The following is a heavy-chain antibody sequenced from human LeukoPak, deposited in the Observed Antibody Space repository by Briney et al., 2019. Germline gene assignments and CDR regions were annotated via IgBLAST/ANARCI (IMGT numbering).Heavy chain of an antibody. D-gene: IGHD2-2*01. Sequence: SETLSLTCTVSGYSISSGYYWGWIRQPPGKGLEWIGSIYHSGSTYYNPSLKSRVTISVDTSKNQFSLKLSSVTAADTAVYYCASSTSFDDYWGQGTLVTVSS. CDR2: IYHSGST. J-gene: IGHJ4*02. CDR3: ASSTSFDDY. V-gene: IGHV4-38-2*02. CDR1: GYSISSGYY.